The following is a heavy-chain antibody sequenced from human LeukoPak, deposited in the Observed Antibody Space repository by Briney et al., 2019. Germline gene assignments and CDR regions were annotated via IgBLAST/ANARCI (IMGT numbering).Heavy chain of an antibody. CDR2: ISAGSDYI. V-gene: IGHV3-21*05. CDR3: ARWGLGPSFDY. CDR1: GFSFSGYS. Sequence: GGSLRLSCAASGFSFSGYSMTWVRQAPGKGLEWISYISAGSDYIYYADSVKGRFTISRDNAKESVSLQMNSLRAEDTAVYYCARWGLGPSFDYWGQGNLVTVAS. J-gene: IGHJ4*02. D-gene: IGHD1-26*01.